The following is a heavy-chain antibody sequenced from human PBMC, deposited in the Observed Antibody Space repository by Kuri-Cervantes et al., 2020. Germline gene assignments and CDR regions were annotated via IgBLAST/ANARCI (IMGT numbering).Heavy chain of an antibody. V-gene: IGHV3-7*01. CDR2: IKEDGSEK. CDR3: ARGGNRYANY. J-gene: IGHJ4*02. CDR1: GFTFGDYA. D-gene: IGHD5-18*01. Sequence: GESLKISCTASGFTFGDYAMSWVRQAPGKGLEWVARIKEDGSEKYYVDSVKGRFTISRDNAKDSLYLQMNSLRAEDTALYYCARGGNRYANYWGQGTLVTVSS.